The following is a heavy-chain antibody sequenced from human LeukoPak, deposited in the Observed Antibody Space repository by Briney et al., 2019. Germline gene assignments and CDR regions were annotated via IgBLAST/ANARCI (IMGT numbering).Heavy chain of an antibody. V-gene: IGHV3-30*18. Sequence: GGSLRLSCAASGFTFSSYGMHWVRQAPGKGLEWVAVISYDGSNKYYADSVKGRFTISRDNSKNTLYLQMNSLRAEDTAVYYSAKADALADHFGYVGMDVWGQGTTVTVSS. D-gene: IGHD5-12*01. CDR2: ISYDGSNK. CDR3: AKADALADHFGYVGMDV. CDR1: GFTFSSYG. J-gene: IGHJ6*02.